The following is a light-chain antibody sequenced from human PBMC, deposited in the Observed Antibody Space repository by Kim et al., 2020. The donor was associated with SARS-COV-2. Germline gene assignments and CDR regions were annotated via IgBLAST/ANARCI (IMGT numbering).Light chain of an antibody. CDR3: QHYTVWPRT. J-gene: IGKJ1*01. CDR2: GAS. V-gene: IGKV3-15*01. CDR1: HSVSSN. Sequence: DTVMTQSPATLSASPGERATLSCRASHSVSSNLAWYQQRPGQAPRLVIYGASSRATNIPPRFSGSGSGTEFTLTISSLQSEDFAIYYCQHYTVWPRTFGQGTKVDIK.